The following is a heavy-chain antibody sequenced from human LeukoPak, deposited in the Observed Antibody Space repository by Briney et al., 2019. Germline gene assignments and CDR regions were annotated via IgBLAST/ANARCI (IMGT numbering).Heavy chain of an antibody. CDR3: ARIYDSSGYYIVGGIDY. CDR2: ISSSVSTI. CDR1: GFTFSDYY. J-gene: IGHJ4*02. V-gene: IGHV3-11*04. Sequence: PGGSLRLSCAASGFTFSDYYMSWIRQAPGNGLEWASYISSSVSTIYYADSVKGRFTISRDNAKNTLYLQMNSLRAEDTAVYYCARIYDSSGYYIVGGIDYWGQGTLVTVSS. D-gene: IGHD3-22*01.